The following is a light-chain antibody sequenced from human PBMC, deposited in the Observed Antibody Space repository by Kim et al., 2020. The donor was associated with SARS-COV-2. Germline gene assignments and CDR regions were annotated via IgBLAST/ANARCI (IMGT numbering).Light chain of an antibody. Sequence: SSELTQDPTVSVALGQTVRITCQGDSLRSYYATWYQQKPRQAPVLVIYGRNNQPSGIPDRFFGSTSGNTASLTISGAQAEDEADFYCQSRDSGGNVVFGGGTQLTVL. CDR1: SLRSYY. J-gene: IGLJ2*01. CDR3: QSRDSGGNVV. V-gene: IGLV3-19*01. CDR2: GRN.